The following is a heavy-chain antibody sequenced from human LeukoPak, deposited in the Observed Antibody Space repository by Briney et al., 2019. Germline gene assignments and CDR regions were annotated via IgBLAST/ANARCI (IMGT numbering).Heavy chain of an antibody. CDR2: IYYSGST. J-gene: IGHJ4*02. CDR1: GGSISSYY. CDR3: ARVDRAFDY. Sequence: SETLSLTCTVSGGSISSYYWSWIRQPPGKGLEWIGYIYYSGSTNYNPSLKSRVTISVDTSKNQFSLKLSSVTAADTAVYYCARVDRAFDYWGQGTLVIVSS. D-gene: IGHD1-14*01. V-gene: IGHV4-59*01.